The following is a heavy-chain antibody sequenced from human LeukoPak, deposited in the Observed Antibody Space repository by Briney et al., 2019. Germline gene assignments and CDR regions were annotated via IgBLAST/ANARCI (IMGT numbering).Heavy chain of an antibody. Sequence: GESLKVSCKGSGYSFTSYWIGWVRQMPGKGLEWMGIIYPGDSDTRYSPSFQGQVTISADKSISTAYLQWSSLKASDTAMYYCARPYYDSSGYPVYFDYWGQGTLVTVSS. J-gene: IGHJ4*02. CDR2: IYPGDSDT. CDR1: GYSFTSYW. D-gene: IGHD3-22*01. CDR3: ARPYYDSSGYPVYFDY. V-gene: IGHV5-51*01.